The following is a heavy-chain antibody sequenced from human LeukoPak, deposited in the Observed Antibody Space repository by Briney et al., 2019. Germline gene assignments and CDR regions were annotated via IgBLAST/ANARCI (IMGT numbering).Heavy chain of an antibody. V-gene: IGHV3-23*01. Sequence: GGSLRLSCAASGFTFSSYAMSWVRQAPGKGLEWVSAISGSGGSTYYADSVKGRFTISRGNSKNTLYLQMNSLRAEDTAVYYCAKGHYYDSSGYSYYFDYWGQGTLVTVSS. CDR3: AKGHYYDSSGYSYYFDY. CDR1: GFTFSSYA. CDR2: ISGSGGST. J-gene: IGHJ4*02. D-gene: IGHD3-22*01.